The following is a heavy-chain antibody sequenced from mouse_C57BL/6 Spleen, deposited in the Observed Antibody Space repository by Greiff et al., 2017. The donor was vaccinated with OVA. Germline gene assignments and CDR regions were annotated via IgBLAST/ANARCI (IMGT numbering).Heavy chain of an antibody. D-gene: IGHD2-2*01. Sequence: EVQLVESGGGLVKPGGSLKLSCAASGFTFSDYGMHWVRQAPEKGLEWVAYISSGCSTIYYADTVKGRFTISRDNAKNTLFLQMTSLRSEDTAMYYCARRIYYGHDGGNYFDYWGQGTTLTVSS. V-gene: IGHV5-17*01. CDR2: ISSGCSTI. CDR1: GFTFSDYG. CDR3: ARRIYYGHDGGNYFDY. J-gene: IGHJ2*01.